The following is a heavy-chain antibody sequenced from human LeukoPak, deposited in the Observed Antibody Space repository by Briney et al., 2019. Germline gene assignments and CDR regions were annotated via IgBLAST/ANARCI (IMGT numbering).Heavy chain of an antibody. V-gene: IGHV4-59*11. J-gene: IGHJ3*02. CDR2: IYYSGST. D-gene: IGHD4-23*01. Sequence: SETLSLTCTVSGGSISSHYWSWIRQPPGKGLEWIGYIYYSGSTNYNPSLKSRVTISVDTSKNQFSLKVSSVTAADTAVYYCARFLTTVVTRTGAFDIWGQGTMVTVSS. CDR1: GGSISSHY. CDR3: ARFLTTVVTRTGAFDI.